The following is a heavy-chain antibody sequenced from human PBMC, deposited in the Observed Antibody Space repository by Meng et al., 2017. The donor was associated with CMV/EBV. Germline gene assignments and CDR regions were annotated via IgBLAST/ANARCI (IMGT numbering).Heavy chain of an antibody. V-gene: IGHV4-39*01. D-gene: IGHD5-24*01. CDR1: GGTTSSSSYY. CDR2: INYSGST. J-gene: IGHJ4*01. CDR3: ARLGDGYNSDYFDY. Sequence: SDTLSPTCTVPGGTTSSSSYYWGWIRQPPGKGLEWIGSINYSGSTYYNPSLKSRVTISVDTSKNQCSLKLSSVTAADTTVYYCARLGDGYNSDYFDYWGQGTLVTVSS.